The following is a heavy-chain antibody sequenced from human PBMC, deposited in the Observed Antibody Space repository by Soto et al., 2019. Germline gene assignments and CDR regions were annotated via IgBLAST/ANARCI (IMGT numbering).Heavy chain of an antibody. V-gene: IGHV3-30*18. Sequence: GGSLRLSCAASGFTFSSYGMHWVRQAPGKGLEWVAVISYDGSNKYYADSVKGRFTISRDNSKNTLYLQMNSLRAEDTAVYYCAKEYYYDSSGYRHPLVFDYWGQGTLVTVSS. CDR1: GFTFSSYG. J-gene: IGHJ4*02. D-gene: IGHD3-22*01. CDR3: AKEYYYDSSGYRHPLVFDY. CDR2: ISYDGSNK.